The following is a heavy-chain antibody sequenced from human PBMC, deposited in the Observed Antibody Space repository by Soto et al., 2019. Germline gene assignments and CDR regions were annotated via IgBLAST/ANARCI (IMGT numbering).Heavy chain of an antibody. J-gene: IGHJ3*01. CDR2: ISSGSSTI. CDR1: GFTFSSYS. D-gene: IGHD6-19*01. CDR3: AKTYSSGRGAFDV. V-gene: IGHV3-48*01. Sequence: GGSLRLSCAASGFTFSSYSMNLVRQAPGKGLEWVSYISSGSSTIYYADSVKGRFTISRDNAQNSLYLQMNSLRAEDTAVYYCAKTYSSGRGAFDVWGQGTMVTVSS.